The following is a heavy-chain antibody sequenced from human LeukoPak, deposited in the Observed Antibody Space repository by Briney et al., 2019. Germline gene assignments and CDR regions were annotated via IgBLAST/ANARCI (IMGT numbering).Heavy chain of an antibody. CDR2: IYYSGST. J-gene: IGHJ4*02. V-gene: IGHV4-59*01. Sequence: KPSETLSPTCTVSGGSISTYYWSWIRQPPGKGLEWIGYIYYSGSTNYNPSLKSRVTISLDTSKNQFSLKLRSVTAADTAVYFCVRERQGPADLRLFDYWGQGTLVTVSS. CDR1: GGSISTYY. D-gene: IGHD5-12*01. CDR3: VRERQGPADLRLFDY.